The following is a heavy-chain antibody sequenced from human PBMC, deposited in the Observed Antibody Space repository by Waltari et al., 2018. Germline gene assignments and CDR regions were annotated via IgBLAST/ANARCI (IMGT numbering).Heavy chain of an antibody. CDR3: ARRRYGSGSYHFDY. V-gene: IGHV4-34*01. D-gene: IGHD3-10*01. CDR1: GGSFSGYY. J-gene: IGHJ4*02. Sequence: QVQLQQWGAGLLKPSETLSLTCAVYGGSFSGYYWSWIRQPPGKGLEWIGEINHSGSTNYNPALESRVTISVDTAKNQVSLKLSSVTAADTAVYYCARRRYGSGSYHFDYWGQGTLVTVSS. CDR2: INHSGST.